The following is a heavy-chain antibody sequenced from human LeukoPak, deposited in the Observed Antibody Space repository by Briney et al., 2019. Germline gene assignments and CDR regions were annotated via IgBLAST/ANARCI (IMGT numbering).Heavy chain of an antibody. Sequence: SCKASGYTFTSYAMSWVRQAPGKGLEWVSAISGSGGSTYYADSVKGRFTISRDNSKNTLYLQMNSLRAEDTAVYYCAKDRDSGRLGELSFFDYWGQGTLVTVSS. D-gene: IGHD3-16*02. CDR3: AKDRDSGRLGELSFFDY. CDR1: GYTFTSYA. J-gene: IGHJ4*02. V-gene: IGHV3-23*01. CDR2: ISGSGGST.